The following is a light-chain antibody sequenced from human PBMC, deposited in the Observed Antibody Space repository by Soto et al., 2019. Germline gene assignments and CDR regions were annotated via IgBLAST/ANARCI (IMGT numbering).Light chain of an antibody. CDR2: DAS. CDR1: QGIGDT. CDR3: QQRYNWPLT. J-gene: IGKJ5*01. Sequence: EILFTQSPDTLSLSPGEGPPLSWRASQGIGDTLAWYQHTTGQPPRILISDASNRDTGIPARFSGTGSGTDFTLTISRLDSEDFEIYYCQQRYNWPLTFGQGTRLEIK. V-gene: IGKV3-11*01.